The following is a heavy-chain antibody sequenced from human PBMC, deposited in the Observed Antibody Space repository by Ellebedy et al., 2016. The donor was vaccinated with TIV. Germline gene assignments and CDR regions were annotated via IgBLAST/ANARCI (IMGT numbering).Heavy chain of an antibody. Sequence: MPSETLSLTCTVSAGSISSNNSSRGWIRQPPGKGLEWIGNIYYSGSTYYNPSLKSRLPISVDTSKNQFSLKLSSVTAADTAVYYCARPPGPAVAGTRYWGQGTLVTVSS. D-gene: IGHD6-19*01. J-gene: IGHJ4*02. CDR1: AGSISSNNSS. CDR3: ARPPGPAVAGTRY. CDR2: IYYSGST. V-gene: IGHV4-39*01.